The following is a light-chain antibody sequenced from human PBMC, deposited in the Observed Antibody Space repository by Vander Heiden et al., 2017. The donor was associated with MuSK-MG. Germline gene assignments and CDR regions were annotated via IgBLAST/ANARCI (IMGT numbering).Light chain of an antibody. Sequence: IVLTQSPATLSLSSGERATLSCRASQSVNTYLAWYQQRPGQAPRLLISDAFKRATDIPARFSGSGSGTDFTLTISSLEPEDSAVYYCQQRSSWPLTFGGGTKVEIK. J-gene: IGKJ4*01. V-gene: IGKV3-11*01. CDR2: DAF. CDR1: QSVNTY. CDR3: QQRSSWPLT.